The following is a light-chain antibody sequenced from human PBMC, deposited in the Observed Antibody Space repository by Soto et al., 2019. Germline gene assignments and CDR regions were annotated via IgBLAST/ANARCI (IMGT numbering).Light chain of an antibody. V-gene: IGKV3-11*01. J-gene: IGKJ1*01. Sequence: EIVLTQSPATLSLSPGERATLSCRPSQSVSSYLAWYQQKPGQAPRLLIYDASNSATGIPARFSGSGSGTDFTLTISSLEPEDFAVYYCQQRSNWPPTFGQGTKV. CDR3: QQRSNWPPT. CDR2: DAS. CDR1: QSVSSY.